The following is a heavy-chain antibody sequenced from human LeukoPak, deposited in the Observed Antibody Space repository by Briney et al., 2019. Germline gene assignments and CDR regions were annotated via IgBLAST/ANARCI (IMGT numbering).Heavy chain of an antibody. CDR3: ARDEHLRVGGDGHYYGMDV. Sequence: GGSLRLSCAASGFTFNSYEMHWVRQAPGKGLEWVSCITTSGSATYYADSVKGRFTISRDNARNSLYLQMNSLRAEDTAVYYCARDEHLRVGGDGHYYGMDVWGQGTTVTVSS. D-gene: IGHD2-21*02. V-gene: IGHV3-48*03. CDR2: ITTSGSAT. J-gene: IGHJ6*02. CDR1: GFTFNSYE.